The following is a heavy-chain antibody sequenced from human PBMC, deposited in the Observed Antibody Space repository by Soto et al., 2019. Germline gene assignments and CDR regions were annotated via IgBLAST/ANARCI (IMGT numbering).Heavy chain of an antibody. CDR1: GFTFSSYS. Sequence: VGSLRLSCAASGFTFSSYSMNWVRQAPGKGLEWVSSISSSSSYIYYADSVKGRFTISRDNAKNSLYLQMNSLRAEDTAVYYCARDLWIDYSNPFDYWGQGTLVTVSS. J-gene: IGHJ4*02. CDR3: ARDLWIDYSNPFDY. D-gene: IGHD4-4*01. CDR2: ISSSSSYI. V-gene: IGHV3-21*01.